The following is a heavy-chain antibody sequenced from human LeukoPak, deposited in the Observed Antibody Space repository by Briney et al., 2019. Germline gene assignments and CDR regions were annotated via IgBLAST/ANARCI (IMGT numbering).Heavy chain of an antibody. Sequence: ASVKVSCKASGGTFSSYAISWVRQAPGQGLEWMGGVIPIFGTANYAQKFQGRVTITADESTSTAYMELSSLRSEDTAVYYCAREESSRLSAWFDPWGQGTLVTVSS. CDR1: GGTFSSYA. V-gene: IGHV1-69*13. D-gene: IGHD6-13*01. CDR2: VIPIFGTA. J-gene: IGHJ5*02. CDR3: AREESSRLSAWFDP.